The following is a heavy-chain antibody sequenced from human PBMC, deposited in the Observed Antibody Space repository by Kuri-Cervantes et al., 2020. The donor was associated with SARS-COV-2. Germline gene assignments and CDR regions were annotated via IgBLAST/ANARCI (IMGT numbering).Heavy chain of an antibody. CDR2: IFHDGTN. Sequence: GSLRLSCVVSGGSINTYNWRTWVRPPPGKGLQWIGEIFHDGTNKINPSLSLRGPVTMSLDKSKNQFSLNLTSVTAADTAVYYCAREPTCTFDIWGQGTLVTVSS. V-gene: IGHV4-4*02. CDR3: AREPTCTFDI. J-gene: IGHJ3*02. CDR1: GGSINTYNW.